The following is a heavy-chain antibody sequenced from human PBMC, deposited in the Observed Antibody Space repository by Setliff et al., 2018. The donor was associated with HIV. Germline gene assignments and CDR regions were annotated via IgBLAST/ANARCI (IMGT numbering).Heavy chain of an antibody. V-gene: IGHV4-38-2*02. D-gene: IGHD5-12*01. CDR3: ARDARWLQFPYFDY. CDR1: GYFISSGYY. J-gene: IGHJ4*01. CDR2: IYHSGRT. Sequence: SETLSLTCGVSGYFISSGYYWAWIRQSPGKGLEWIGTIYHSGRTNYNPSFRNRVTISVDSSKNQFSLKLSSVTAADTAVYYCARDARWLQFPYFDYWGQGTLVTVSS.